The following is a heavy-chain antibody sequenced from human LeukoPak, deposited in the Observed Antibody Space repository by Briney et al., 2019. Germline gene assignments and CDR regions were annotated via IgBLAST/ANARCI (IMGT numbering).Heavy chain of an antibody. V-gene: IGHV4-59*01. J-gene: IGHJ4*02. CDR3: ARHRNAVGDYGGLGY. CDR1: GGPINSYY. CDR2: IYSSGRN. D-gene: IGHD4-17*01. Sequence: SETLSLTCTVSGGPINSYYWSWVRQPPGRGLEWIGYIYSSGRNNYNPSLKSLVTISVDTSKTQFSLKLSSVTAADTAVYYCARHRNAVGDYGGLGYWGQGTLVTVSS.